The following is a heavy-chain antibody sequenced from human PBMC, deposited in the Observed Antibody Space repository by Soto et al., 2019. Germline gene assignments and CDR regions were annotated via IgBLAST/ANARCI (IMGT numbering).Heavy chain of an antibody. J-gene: IGHJ4*02. Sequence: PCRWLRLPCAACGFTLNIHAVIWVQPPRSKEPWPVSAISCSGGRTYSADSVKGRFTISRDNSKNTLYMQMNSLRAEDTDVYYCAKVRPPRRTVGVGATYYFDYWGQGTLVTVSS. CDR2: ISCSGGRT. CDR1: GFTLNIHA. CDR3: AKVRPPRRTVGVGATYYFDY. V-gene: IGHV3-23*01. D-gene: IGHD1-26*01.